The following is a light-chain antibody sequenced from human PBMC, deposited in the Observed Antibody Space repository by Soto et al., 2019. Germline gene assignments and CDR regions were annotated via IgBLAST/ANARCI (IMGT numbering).Light chain of an antibody. J-gene: IGKJ2*01. CDR1: QSVSSNY. V-gene: IGKV3-20*01. CDR2: GAS. CDR3: QQYGSSPHT. Sequence: EIVLTQSPDTLSLSPGEGATLSCRASQSVSSNYLGWYQQKPGQAPRLLIYGASSRATGIPDRFSGSGSGTDFTLTISRLEPEDFAVYYCQQYGSSPHTFGQGTKLEIK.